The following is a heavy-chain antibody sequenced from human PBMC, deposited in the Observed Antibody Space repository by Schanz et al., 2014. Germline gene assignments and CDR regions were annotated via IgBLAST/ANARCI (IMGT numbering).Heavy chain of an antibody. CDR1: GGSISSYY. Sequence: QVQLQESGPGLVKPSETLSLTCTVSGGSISSYYWSWVRQPPGKGLEWIGEVHPSGTTNYNPSLSYRVTMSVDASKNQFSLKLTSVTAADTAVYYCARGQDHAKTGDLWGLGTLVTISS. V-gene: IGHV4-4*07. D-gene: IGHD2-2*01. CDR3: ARGQDHAKTGDL. CDR2: VHPSGTT. J-gene: IGHJ5*02.